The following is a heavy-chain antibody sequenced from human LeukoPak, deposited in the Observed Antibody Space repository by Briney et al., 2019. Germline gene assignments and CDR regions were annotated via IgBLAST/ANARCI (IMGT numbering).Heavy chain of an antibody. D-gene: IGHD3-10*01. CDR3: ARARKSGGITMIRGVKDRGWFDP. CDR2: ISGGGDVT. CDR1: DFNFITYA. V-gene: IGHV3-23*01. Sequence: RTGGSLILSCAASDFNFITYAMSWVRQAPGKGLEWVSTISGGGDVTYYADSVKGRFTISRDNSKNTLYLQMNSLRAEDTAVYYCARARKSGGITMIRGVKDRGWFDPWGQGTLVTVSS. J-gene: IGHJ5*02.